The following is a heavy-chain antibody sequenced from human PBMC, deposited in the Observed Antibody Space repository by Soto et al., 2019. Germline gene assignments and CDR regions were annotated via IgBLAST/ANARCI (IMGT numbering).Heavy chain of an antibody. CDR3: ARDLEGSSWYDAFDI. CDR2: ISSSSSYI. V-gene: IGHV3-21*01. Sequence: PGGSLRLSCAASGFTFSSYSMNWVRQAPGKGLEWVSSISSSSSYIYYADSVKGRFTISRDNAKNSLYLQMNSLRAEDTAVYYCARDLEGSSWYDAFDIWGQGTMVTVSS. J-gene: IGHJ3*02. CDR1: GFTFSSYS. D-gene: IGHD6-13*01.